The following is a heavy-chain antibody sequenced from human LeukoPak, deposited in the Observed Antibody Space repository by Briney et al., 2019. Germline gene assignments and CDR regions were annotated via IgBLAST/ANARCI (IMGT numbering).Heavy chain of an antibody. CDR2: IIPIFGTA. V-gene: IGHV1-69*13. D-gene: IGHD1-14*01. CDR3: AMTRRNRLYDY. Sequence: SVKVSCKASGGTFSSYAISWVRQAPGQGLEWMGGIIPIFGTANYAQKFQGRVTITADESTSTAYMELSSLRSEDTAVYYCAMTRRNRLYDYWAREPWSPSPQ. J-gene: IGHJ4*02. CDR1: GGTFSSYA.